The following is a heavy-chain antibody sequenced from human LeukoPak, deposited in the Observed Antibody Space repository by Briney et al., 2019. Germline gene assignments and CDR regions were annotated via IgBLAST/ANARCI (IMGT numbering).Heavy chain of an antibody. CDR1: GASINTYY. Sequence: SETLSLTCTVSGASINTYYWTWIRQPPGKGLEWIGYIHDRGSTSYNPSLQSRVTISGNTSKNQFSLKLNSVTAADTAVYYCARAVGAAPFDYWGQGTLVTVSS. CDR3: ARAVGAAPFDY. V-gene: IGHV4-59*01. CDR2: IHDRGST. D-gene: IGHD2-15*01. J-gene: IGHJ4*02.